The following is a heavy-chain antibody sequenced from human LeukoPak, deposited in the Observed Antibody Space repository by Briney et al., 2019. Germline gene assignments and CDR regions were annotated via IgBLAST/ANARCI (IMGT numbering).Heavy chain of an antibody. CDR1: GFTFSSYA. V-gene: IGHV3-23*01. D-gene: IGHD3-9*01. CDR3: AKDRGILTGYYDY. J-gene: IGHJ4*02. Sequence: GGSLRLSCAASGFTFSSYAMSWVRHAPGKGLEWVSAISGSGGSTYYADSVKGRFTISRDNSKNTLYLQMNSLRAEDTAVYYRAKDRGILTGYYDYWGQGTLVTVSS. CDR2: ISGSGGST.